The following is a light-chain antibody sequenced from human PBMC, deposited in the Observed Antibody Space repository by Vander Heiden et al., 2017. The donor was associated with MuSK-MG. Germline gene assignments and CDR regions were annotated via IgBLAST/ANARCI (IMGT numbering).Light chain of an antibody. CDR2: QNR. V-gene: IGLV3-1*01. CDR3: QACDSSTNLV. J-gene: IGLJ2*01. Sequence: YELTQPPSVSVSPGQTASITCSGDTLGDKDASWHQQKPGQSPVLIIYQNRRRPSGIPARFSGSSSANTATLTISVTQDMDEADYYCQACDSSTNLVFGGGTKLTVL. CDR1: TLGDKD.